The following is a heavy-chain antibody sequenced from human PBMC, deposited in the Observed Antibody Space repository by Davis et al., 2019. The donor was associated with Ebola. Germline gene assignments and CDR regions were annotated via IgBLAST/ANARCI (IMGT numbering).Heavy chain of an antibody. D-gene: IGHD3-3*01. J-gene: IGHJ4*02. CDR3: ARERFLEWLLDY. CDR1: GYTFTSYA. Sequence: ASVKVSCKASGYTFTSYAMHWVRQAPGQRLEWMGWINAGNGNTKYSQKFQGRVTITRDTSASTAYMELRSLRSDDTAVYYCARERFLEWLLDYWGQGTLVTVSS. CDR2: INAGNGNT. V-gene: IGHV1-3*01.